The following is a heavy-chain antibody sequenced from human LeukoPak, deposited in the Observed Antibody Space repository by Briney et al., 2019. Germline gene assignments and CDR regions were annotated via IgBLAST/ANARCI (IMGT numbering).Heavy chain of an antibody. D-gene: IGHD3-22*01. J-gene: IGHJ3*02. CDR1: GYTFTSYG. CDR3: ARWYNYYDSSGFWALQDAFDI. Sequence: GASVKVSCKASGYTFTSYGISWVRQAPGQGLEWMGWISAYNGNTNYAQKLQGRVTMTTDTSTSTAYMELRSLRSDDTAVYYCARWYNYYDSSGFWALQDAFDIWGQGTMVTVSS. V-gene: IGHV1-18*01. CDR2: ISAYNGNT.